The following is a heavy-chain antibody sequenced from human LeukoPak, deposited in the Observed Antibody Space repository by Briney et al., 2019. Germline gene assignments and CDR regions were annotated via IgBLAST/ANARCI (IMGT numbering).Heavy chain of an antibody. CDR1: EFTFSDHY. Sequence: KPGGSLRLSCTASEFTFSDHYMSWFRLSPGKGLEWISYITSSGTTIDYADSVKGRFTISRDNAQSSLYLQMNSLRPEDTAMYYCARDPDYGDPYWGQGTLVTVSS. V-gene: IGHV3-11*01. J-gene: IGHJ4*02. CDR3: ARDPDYGDPY. D-gene: IGHD4-17*01. CDR2: ITSSGTTI.